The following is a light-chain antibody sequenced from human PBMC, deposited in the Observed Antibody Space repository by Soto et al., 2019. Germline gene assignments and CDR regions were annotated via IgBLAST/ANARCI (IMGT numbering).Light chain of an antibody. CDR1: QSSSSW. CDR2: DAS. Sequence: DIQMTQSPSTLSASLAYRVTITCRASQSSSSWLAWYQQTPGKAAKLLIYDASSLESGVPSRFSGSGSGAEFTLTISSLQHDDFATYYCQQYNSYRTFGQGTKVDIK. CDR3: QQYNSYRT. J-gene: IGKJ1*01. V-gene: IGKV1-5*01.